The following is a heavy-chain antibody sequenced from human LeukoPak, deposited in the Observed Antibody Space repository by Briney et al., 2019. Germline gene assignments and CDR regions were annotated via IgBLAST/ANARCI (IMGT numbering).Heavy chain of an antibody. D-gene: IGHD3-3*01. CDR2: IWYDGSNK. CDR1: GFTFSSYG. V-gene: IGHV3-30*02. Sequence: PGGSLRLSCAASGFTFSSYGMHWVRQAPGKGLEWVAVIWYDGSNKYYADSVKGRFTISRDNSKNTLYLQMNSLRAEDTAVYYCAKIFDDIGYFDYWGQGTLVTVSS. CDR3: AKIFDDIGYFDY. J-gene: IGHJ4*02.